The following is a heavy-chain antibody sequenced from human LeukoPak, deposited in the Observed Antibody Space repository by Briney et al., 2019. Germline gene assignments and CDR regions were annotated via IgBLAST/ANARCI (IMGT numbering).Heavy chain of an antibody. J-gene: IGHJ5*02. CDR2: INPSGGST. D-gene: IGHD4-17*01. Sequence: ASVTVSFTASGYTFTIYYMHWVRQAPGQGREGMGIINPSGGSTSYAQKFQGRVTMTRDTSTSTVYMELSSLRSEDTAVYYCARGDYGGNSDWFDPWGQGTLVTVSS. CDR3: ARGDYGGNSDWFDP. CDR1: GYTFTIYY. V-gene: IGHV1-46*01.